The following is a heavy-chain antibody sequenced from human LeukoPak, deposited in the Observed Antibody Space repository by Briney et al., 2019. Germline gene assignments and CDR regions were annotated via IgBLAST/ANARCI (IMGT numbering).Heavy chain of an antibody. CDR3: ARANYYDTSGYSRGAFDI. CDR1: GGSINNYF. V-gene: IGHV4-59*08. J-gene: IGHJ3*02. Sequence: SETLSLTCTVSGGSINNYFWSWIRQPPGKGLECIAYIYYSDSTNYKPSLKSRVTVSVDTSKNQFSLKLSSVTAADTAVYYCARANYYDTSGYSRGAFDIWGQGTMVTVSS. D-gene: IGHD3-22*01. CDR2: IYYSDST.